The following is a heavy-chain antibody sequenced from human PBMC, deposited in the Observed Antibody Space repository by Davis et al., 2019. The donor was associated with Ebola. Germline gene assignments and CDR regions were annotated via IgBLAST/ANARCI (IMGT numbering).Heavy chain of an antibody. CDR2: ISAYNGNT. CDR1: GYTFTSYG. J-gene: IGHJ4*02. Sequence: ASVKVSCKASGYTFTSYGISWVRQAPGQGLEWMGWISAYNGNTNYAQKLQGRVTMTTDTSTSTAYMELRSLRSDDTAVYYCARDLRIVVVPAAIPSLGYWGQGTLITVSS. D-gene: IGHD2-2*02. CDR3: ARDLRIVVVPAAIPSLGY. V-gene: IGHV1-18*04.